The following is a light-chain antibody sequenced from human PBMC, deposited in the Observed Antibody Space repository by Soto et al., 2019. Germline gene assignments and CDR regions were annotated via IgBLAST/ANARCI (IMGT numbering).Light chain of an antibody. V-gene: IGKV1-12*01. CDR3: QQANSFPYT. Sequence: DIQMTQSPSSVSASVGDRVSITCRASQGISNWLAWYQQKAGKAPKLLIYATSTLQSGVPSRFRGVGSGTEFTLTISSLQPEDVATYYCQQANSFPYTFGQGTKLEIK. J-gene: IGKJ2*01. CDR1: QGISNW. CDR2: ATS.